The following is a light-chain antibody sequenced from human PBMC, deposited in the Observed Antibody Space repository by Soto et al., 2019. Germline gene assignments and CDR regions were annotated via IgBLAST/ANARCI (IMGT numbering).Light chain of an antibody. CDR2: GAS. CDR1: QSVSSSY. J-gene: IGKJ1*01. Sequence: EIVFTQSPGTLSLSPGERATLSCRASQSVSSSYLAWYQQKPGQAPRLLIYGASSRATGIPDRFSGSGSGTDFTLTISRLEPEDFGVYHCQQYDGSPQTFGQGTKVDIK. CDR3: QQYDGSPQT. V-gene: IGKV3-20*01.